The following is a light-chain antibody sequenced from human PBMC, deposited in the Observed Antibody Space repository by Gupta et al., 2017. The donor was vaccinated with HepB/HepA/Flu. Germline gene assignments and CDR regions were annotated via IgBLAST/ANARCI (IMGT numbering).Light chain of an antibody. CDR1: QSLLNSSGYNY. J-gene: IGKJ3*01. CDR2: LGS. V-gene: IGKV2-28*01. CDR3: EQDLPTLT. Sequence: DIVMTQSPLSLPVTPGEPASISCTSSQSLLNSSGYNYLDWYLQKPGQSPQLMIYLGSNRAFGVNVRFRGSGSGTDFTLKIIRVEAEDVGIYYCEQDLPTLTFGHGTQVDIK.